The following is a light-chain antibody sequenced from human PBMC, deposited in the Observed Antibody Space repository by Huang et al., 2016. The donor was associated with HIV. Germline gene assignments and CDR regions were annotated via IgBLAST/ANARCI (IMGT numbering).Light chain of an antibody. CDR2: AAS. CDR1: HNINTY. Sequence: DIQVTQSPSSLSASVGDRVTITCRASHNINTYLNWYQHKPGKAPKLLIYAASNLQTGVPSRFSGDGSGTDFTLTIRRLQRDDFATYFCQQSYSSPFTFGLGTKVHI. V-gene: IGKV1-39*01. CDR3: QQSYSSPFT. J-gene: IGKJ3*01.